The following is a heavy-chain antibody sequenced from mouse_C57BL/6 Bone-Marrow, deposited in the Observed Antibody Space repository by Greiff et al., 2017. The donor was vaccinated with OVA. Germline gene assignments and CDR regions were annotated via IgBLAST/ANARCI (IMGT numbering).Heavy chain of an antibody. J-gene: IGHJ2*01. Sequence: QVQLQQPGAELVKPGASVKLSCKASGYTFTSYWMHWVKQRPGQGLEWIGMIHPNSGSTNSNEKFKSKATLTVDKSSSTAYMQLSSLTSEDSAVYYCASLITTVVADYFDYWGQGTTLTVSS. CDR2: IHPNSGST. CDR1: GYTFTSYW. D-gene: IGHD1-1*01. CDR3: ASLITTVVADYFDY. V-gene: IGHV1-64*01.